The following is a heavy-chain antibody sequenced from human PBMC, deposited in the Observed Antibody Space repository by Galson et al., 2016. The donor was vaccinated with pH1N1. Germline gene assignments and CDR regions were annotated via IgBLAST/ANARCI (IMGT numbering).Heavy chain of an antibody. CDR1: GYSFTTSW. Sequence: QSGAEVKKPGESLKISCKGSGYSFTTSWIGWVRQMPGKGLEWVGIIYAGDSDTRYSPSFQGQVTISVDKSINTAYLQWSSLEASDPAMYYCARCHGSETASCWVDYWGQGTLVTVSS. J-gene: IGHJ4*02. V-gene: IGHV5-51*01. CDR3: ARCHGSETASCWVDY. CDR2: IYAGDSDT. D-gene: IGHD2-15*01.